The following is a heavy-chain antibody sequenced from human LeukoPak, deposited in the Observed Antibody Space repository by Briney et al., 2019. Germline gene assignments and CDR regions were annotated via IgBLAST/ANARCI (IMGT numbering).Heavy chain of an antibody. Sequence: ASVKDSCKVSGYTLTELSMHWVRQAPGKGLEWMGGLDPEDGETIYAQKFQGRVTMTEDTSTDTAYMELSSLRSEDTAVYYCATDPPSSGYYTGFDYWGQGTLVTVSS. CDR3: ATDPPSSGYYTGFDY. V-gene: IGHV1-24*01. CDR2: LDPEDGET. CDR1: GYTLTELS. J-gene: IGHJ4*02. D-gene: IGHD3-22*01.